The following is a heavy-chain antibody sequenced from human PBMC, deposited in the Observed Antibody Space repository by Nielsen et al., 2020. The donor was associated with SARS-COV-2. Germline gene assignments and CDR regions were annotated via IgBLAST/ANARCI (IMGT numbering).Heavy chain of an antibody. J-gene: IGHJ6*02. CDR2: MNPNSGNT. CDR3: ARASYGSGSVYYYYGMDV. Sequence: ASVKVSCKASGYTFTSYDINWVRQATGQGLEWMGWMNPNSGNTGYAQKFQGRVTMTRNTSISTAYMELSSLRSEDTAVYYCARASYGSGSVYYYYGMDVWGQGTTVTVSS. CDR1: GYTFTSYD. V-gene: IGHV1-8*01. D-gene: IGHD3-10*01.